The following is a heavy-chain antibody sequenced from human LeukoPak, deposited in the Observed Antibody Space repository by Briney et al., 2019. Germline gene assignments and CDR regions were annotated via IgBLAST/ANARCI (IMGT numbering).Heavy chain of an antibody. J-gene: IGHJ6*02. D-gene: IGHD2-2*01. CDR3: ARDKKYCSSTSCYGYYYGMDV. CDR2: ISYDGSNK. Sequence: GGSLRLSCAASGFTFSSYAMHWVRQAPGKGLEWVAVISYDGSNKYYADSVKGRFTISRDNSKNTLYLQMNSLRAEDTAVYYCARDKKYCSSTSCYGYYYGMDVWGQGTTVTVSS. V-gene: IGHV3-30*04. CDR1: GFTFSSYA.